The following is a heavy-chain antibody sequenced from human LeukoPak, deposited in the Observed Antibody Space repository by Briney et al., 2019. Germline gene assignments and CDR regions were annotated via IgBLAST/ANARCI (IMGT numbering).Heavy chain of an antibody. CDR2: ISYDGSNK. CDR3: GKTTIGYSSGRYPGWPVDS. CDR1: GFTFSSYA. J-gene: IGHJ4*02. Sequence: GGSLRLSCAASGFTFSSYAMHWVRQAPGKGLEWVAVISYDGSNKYYADSVKGRFTISRDNSKNTLYLQMNSLRAEDTAVYYCGKTTIGYSSGRYPGWPVDSWGQGTLVTVSS. D-gene: IGHD6-19*01. V-gene: IGHV3-30*04.